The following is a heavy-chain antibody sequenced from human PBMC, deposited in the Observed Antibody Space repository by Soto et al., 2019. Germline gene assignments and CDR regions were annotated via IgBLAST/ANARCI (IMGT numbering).Heavy chain of an antibody. J-gene: IGHJ4*02. CDR3: AKDRYSGYGPDY. Sequence: GGSLRLSCAASGFTFSSYGMHWVRQAPGKGLEWVAVISYDGSNKYYADSVKGRFTISRDNSKNTLYLQMNSLRAEDTAVYYCAKDRYSGYGPDYWGQGTLVTVSS. V-gene: IGHV3-30*18. D-gene: IGHD5-12*01. CDR1: GFTFSSYG. CDR2: ISYDGSNK.